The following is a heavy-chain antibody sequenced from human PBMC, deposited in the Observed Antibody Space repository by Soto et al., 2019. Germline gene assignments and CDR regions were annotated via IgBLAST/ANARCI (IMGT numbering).Heavy chain of an antibody. CDR1: GGSISRSSYY. V-gene: IGHV4-39*01. Sequence: SETLSLTCRVSGGSISRSSYYWNWIRQPPEKGLEWIGSIFYTGNTYYNPSLKSRLTTSIDTPKKQVSLKLTSVTAADTAVYYCAYGSGSFDYWGQGILVTVSS. D-gene: IGHD3-10*01. J-gene: IGHJ4*02. CDR2: IFYTGNT. CDR3: AYGSGSFDY.